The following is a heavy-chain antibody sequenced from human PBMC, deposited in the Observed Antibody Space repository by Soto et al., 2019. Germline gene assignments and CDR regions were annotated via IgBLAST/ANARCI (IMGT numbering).Heavy chain of an antibody. CDR1: GFTFSSYA. V-gene: IGHV3-23*01. CDR2: ISGSGGST. CDR3: AILPETSYYYYGMDV. D-gene: IGHD2-2*01. J-gene: IGHJ6*02. Sequence: GSLRLSCAASGFTFSSYAMSWVRQAPGKGLEWVSAISGSGGSTYYADSVKGRFTISRDNSKNTLYLQMNSLRAEDTAVYYCAILPETSYYYYGMDVWGQGTTVTVSS.